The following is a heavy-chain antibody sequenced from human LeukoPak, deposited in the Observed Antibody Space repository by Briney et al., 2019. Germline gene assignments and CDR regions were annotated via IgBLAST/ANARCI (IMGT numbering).Heavy chain of an antibody. CDR2: IIPIFGTA. CDR3: AREVGRGFDY. V-gene: IGHV1-69*13. J-gene: IGHJ4*02. D-gene: IGHD1-26*01. CDR1: GGTFSSYA. Sequence: SVKVSCKASGGTFSSYAISWVRQAPGQGLEWMGGIIPIFGTANYAQKFQGRVTITADESTSTAYMEVRSLRSDDTAVYYCAREVGRGFDYWGQGTLVTVSS.